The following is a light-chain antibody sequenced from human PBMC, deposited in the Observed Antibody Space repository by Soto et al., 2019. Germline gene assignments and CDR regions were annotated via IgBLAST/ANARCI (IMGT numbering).Light chain of an antibody. CDR3: QPYDSSLSAYYV. Sequence: QSVLTQPPSVSGAPGQRVTISCTGRSSNIGAGYDVHWYQQLPGTAPKLLIYGNSNRPSGVPDRFSGSKSGTSASLAITGLQAEDEADYYCQPYDSSLSAYYVFGTGTKVTVL. J-gene: IGLJ1*01. CDR1: SSNIGAGYD. CDR2: GNS. V-gene: IGLV1-40*01.